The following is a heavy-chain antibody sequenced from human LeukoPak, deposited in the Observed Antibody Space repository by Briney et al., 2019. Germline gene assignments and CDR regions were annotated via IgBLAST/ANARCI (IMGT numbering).Heavy chain of an antibody. V-gene: IGHV3-21*01. CDR3: ARRYCSGGSCYSGLLDY. CDR1: GFTFSSYS. Sequence: GGSLRLSCAASGFTFSSYSMTWVRQAPGKGLEWVSSISSSSSYIYYADSVKGRFTISRDNAKNSLYLQMNSLRAEDTAVYYCARRYCSGGSCYSGLLDYWGQGTLVTVSS. D-gene: IGHD2-15*01. J-gene: IGHJ4*02. CDR2: ISSSSSYI.